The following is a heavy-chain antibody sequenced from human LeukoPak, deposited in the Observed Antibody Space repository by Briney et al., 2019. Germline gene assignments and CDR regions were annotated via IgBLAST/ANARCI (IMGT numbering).Heavy chain of an antibody. CDR3: AREAATGYSSGWSP. V-gene: IGHV4-39*02. CDR1: GGSISSSSYY. Sequence: SETLSLTCTVSGGSISSSSYYWGWIRQPPGKGLEWIGSIYYSGSTYYNPSLKSRVTISVDTSKNQFSLKLSSVTAADTAVYYCAREAATGYSSGWSPWGQGTLVTVSS. CDR2: IYYSGST. D-gene: IGHD6-19*01. J-gene: IGHJ5*02.